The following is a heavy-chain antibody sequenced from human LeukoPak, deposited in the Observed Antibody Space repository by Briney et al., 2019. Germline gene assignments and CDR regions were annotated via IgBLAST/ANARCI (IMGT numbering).Heavy chain of an antibody. Sequence: PGGSLRLSCAASGFTFSSYSMTWVRQAPGKGLQWVSYISSSSSTIYYADSVKGRFTISSDNARNSLYLQMNSLRAEDTAVYYCARDSGGYYRVDAFDIWGQGTMVIVSS. CDR1: GFTFSSYS. J-gene: IGHJ3*02. D-gene: IGHD3-22*01. CDR3: ARDSGGYYRVDAFDI. V-gene: IGHV3-48*01. CDR2: ISSSSSTI.